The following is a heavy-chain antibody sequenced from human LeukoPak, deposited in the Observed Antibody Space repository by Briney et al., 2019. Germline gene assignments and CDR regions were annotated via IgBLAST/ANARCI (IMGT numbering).Heavy chain of an antibody. CDR2: VYYTGST. J-gene: IGHJ4*02. V-gene: IGHV4-59*01. Sequence: SETLSLTCTVSGGYISSYYWSWIRQPPGEGLEWIGYVYYTGSTNYNPSLKSRVSISVDTSKNQFSLKLRSVTAADTAVYYCARVSDRIHMTDYWGQGTLVTVSS. D-gene: IGHD1-14*01. CDR3: ARVSDRIHMTDY. CDR1: GGYISSYY.